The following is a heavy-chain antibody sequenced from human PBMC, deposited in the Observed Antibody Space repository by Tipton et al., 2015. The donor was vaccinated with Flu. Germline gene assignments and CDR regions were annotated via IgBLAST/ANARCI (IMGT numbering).Heavy chain of an antibody. V-gene: IGHV3-23*01. D-gene: IGHD2-15*01. Sequence: LSLTCAASGFTFSSYAMSWVRQAPGKGLEWVSAISGSGGSTYYADSVKGRFTISRDNSKNTLYLQMNSLRAEDTAVYYCAKEAVVVVAPYFDYWGQGPLVTVSS. CDR3: AKEAVVVVAPYFDY. J-gene: IGHJ4*02. CDR2: ISGSGGST. CDR1: GFTFSSYA.